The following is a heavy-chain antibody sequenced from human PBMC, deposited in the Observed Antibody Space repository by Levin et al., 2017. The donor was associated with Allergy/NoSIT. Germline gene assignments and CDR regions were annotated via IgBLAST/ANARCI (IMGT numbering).Heavy chain of an antibody. CDR1: GFTFSTSG. J-gene: IGHJ4*02. V-gene: IGHV3-33*01. D-gene: IGHD6-19*01. Sequence: GESLKISCAASGFTFSTSGMHWVRQAPGKGLEWVAVIWYDGITKHYADSVQGRFTISRDNPKNTLYLQMDSLRAEDTAVYYCARDSGTGCADYWGQGTLLTVSS. CDR2: IWYDGITK. CDR3: ARDSGTGCADY.